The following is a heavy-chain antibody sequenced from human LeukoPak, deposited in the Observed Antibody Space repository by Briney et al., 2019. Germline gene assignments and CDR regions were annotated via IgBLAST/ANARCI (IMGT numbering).Heavy chain of an antibody. D-gene: IGHD3-10*01. Sequence: ASVKVSCKAYGYTFTSYDINWVRQATGQGLGWMGWMNPNSGNTGYAQKFQGRVTMTRNTSISTAYMELSSLRSEDTAVYYCARGSKVWVRGVPGYWGQGTLVTVSS. V-gene: IGHV1-8*01. CDR2: MNPNSGNT. CDR1: GYTFTSYD. J-gene: IGHJ4*02. CDR3: ARGSKVWVRGVPGY.